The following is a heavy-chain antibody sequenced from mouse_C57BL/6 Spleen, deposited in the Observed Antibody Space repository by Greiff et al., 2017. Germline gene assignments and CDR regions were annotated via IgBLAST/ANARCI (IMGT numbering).Heavy chain of an antibody. D-gene: IGHD2-4*01. Sequence: VQVVESGAELVKPGASVKISCKASGYAFSSYWMNWVKQRPGKGLEWIGQIYPGDGDTNYNGKFKGKATLTADKSSSTAYMQLSSLTSEDSAVYFCAREGLPAWFAYWGQGTLVTVSA. J-gene: IGHJ3*01. CDR3: AREGLPAWFAY. CDR2: IYPGDGDT. V-gene: IGHV1-80*01. CDR1: GYAFSSYW.